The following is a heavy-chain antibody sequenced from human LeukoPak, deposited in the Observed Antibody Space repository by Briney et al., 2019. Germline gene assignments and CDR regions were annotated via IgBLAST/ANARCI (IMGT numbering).Heavy chain of an antibody. CDR2: IRSEAHDTTP. V-gene: IGHV3-49*03. D-gene: IGHD5-12*01. CDR3: SRAAGYDFILEY. J-gene: IGHJ4*02. CDR1: GFTFGDYG. Sequence: PGGSLRLSCTASGFTFGDYGMSWFRQAPGKGLEWVGFIRSEAHDTTPQYGASVQGRFTISKYDSRRIAFLQMSSLKTEDTAVYYCSRAAGYDFILEYWGQGTLVTVS.